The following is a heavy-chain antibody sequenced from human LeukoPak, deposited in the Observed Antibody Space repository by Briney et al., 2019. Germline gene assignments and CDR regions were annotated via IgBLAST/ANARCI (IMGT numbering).Heavy chain of an antibody. CDR1: GGSISSYY. CDR3: AKNTPAPPNPRKNWYFDL. D-gene: IGHD2/OR15-2a*01. V-gene: IGHV4-59*01. Sequence: SETLSLTCTVSGGSISSYYWSWIRQPPGKGLEWIGYIYYSGSTNYNPSLKSRVTISVDTSKSQFSLKLSSVTAADTAVYYCAKNTPAPPNPRKNWYFDLWGRGTLVTVSS. CDR2: IYYSGST. J-gene: IGHJ2*01.